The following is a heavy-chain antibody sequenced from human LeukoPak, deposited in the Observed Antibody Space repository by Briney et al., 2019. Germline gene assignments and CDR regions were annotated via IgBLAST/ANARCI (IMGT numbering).Heavy chain of an antibody. Sequence: PSGTLSLTCTVSGASISSSHWSWIRQPPGKRLEGIGFIYYNGNTNSNPSLKSRVTISVDTSKNQFSLKLSSVTAADTAVYYCVRGNYDNRGYSNAFDIWGQGAMVTVSS. D-gene: IGHD3-22*01. CDR3: VRGNYDNRGYSNAFDI. CDR1: GASISSSH. CDR2: IYYNGNT. J-gene: IGHJ3*02. V-gene: IGHV4-59*01.